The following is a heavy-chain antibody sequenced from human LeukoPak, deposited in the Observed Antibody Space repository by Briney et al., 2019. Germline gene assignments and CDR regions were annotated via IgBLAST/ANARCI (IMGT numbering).Heavy chain of an antibody. Sequence: SQTLSLTCAVSDGSISSGGYSWSWIRQPPGKGLEWIGYIYYSGSTYYNPSLKSRVTISLDTSKNQFSLKLSSVTAADTAVYYCARQGFGSSYFDYWGQGTLVTVSS. CDR2: IYYSGST. V-gene: IGHV4-30-4*07. J-gene: IGHJ4*02. CDR1: DGSISSGGYS. CDR3: ARQGFGSSYFDY. D-gene: IGHD3-16*01.